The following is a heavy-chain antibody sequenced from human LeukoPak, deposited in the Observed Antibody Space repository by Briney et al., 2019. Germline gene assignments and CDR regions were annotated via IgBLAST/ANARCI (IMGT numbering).Heavy chain of an antibody. Sequence: GGSLRLSCAASGFTFSSYAMSWVRQAPGKGLEWVSAISGSGGSTYYADSVKGRFTISRDNSKNTLYLQMNSLRAEDTAVYYCAKRPHIVVVPAAIYFDYWGQGTLVTVSS. V-gene: IGHV3-23*01. CDR3: AKRPHIVVVPAAIYFDY. J-gene: IGHJ4*02. D-gene: IGHD2-2*01. CDR1: GFTFSSYA. CDR2: ISGSGGST.